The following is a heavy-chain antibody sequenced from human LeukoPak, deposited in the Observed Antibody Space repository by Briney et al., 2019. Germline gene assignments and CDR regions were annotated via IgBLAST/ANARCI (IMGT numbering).Heavy chain of an antibody. Sequence: GGSLRLSCVVSGFTFSDYYMSWVRQAPGKGVECFSYIRGTSTDIKIADSVKGRFTISRDNAQNTLYLQMNSLRAEDKAVYYCVRDNTNYNNYHGMDVWGQGTTVTVSS. CDR2: IRGTSTDI. CDR1: GFTFSDYY. D-gene: IGHD2-8*01. J-gene: IGHJ6*02. CDR3: VRDNTNYNNYHGMDV. V-gene: IGHV3-11*05.